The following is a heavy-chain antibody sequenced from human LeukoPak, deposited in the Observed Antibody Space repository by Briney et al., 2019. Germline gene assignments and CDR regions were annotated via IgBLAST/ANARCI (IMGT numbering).Heavy chain of an antibody. D-gene: IGHD3-16*02. Sequence: PGGSLRLSCAASGFXFSSYGIHWVRQAPGKGLEWVAVIWYDGSNKYYADSVKGRFTISRDNSKNTLYLQMNSLRAEDTAVYYCARDAEAGTFGGVIVSAPFDYWGQGTLVTVSS. V-gene: IGHV3-33*01. CDR2: IWYDGSNK. J-gene: IGHJ4*02. CDR1: GFXFSSYG. CDR3: ARDAEAGTFGGVIVSAPFDY.